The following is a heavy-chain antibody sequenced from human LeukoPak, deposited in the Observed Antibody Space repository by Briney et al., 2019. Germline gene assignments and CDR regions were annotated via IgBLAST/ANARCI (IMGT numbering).Heavy chain of an antibody. CDR1: GYTFTGYY. V-gene: IGHV1-2*02. CDR2: INPNSGGT. D-gene: IGHD3-10*01. CDR3: ARVLAGSGSRHSDY. Sequence: ASVKVSCKASGYTFTGYYMHWVRQAPGQGLEWMGWINPNSGGTNYAQKFQGRVTMTADTSTSTAYMELRSLRSDDTAVYYCARVLAGSGSRHSDYWGQGTLVTVSS. J-gene: IGHJ4*02.